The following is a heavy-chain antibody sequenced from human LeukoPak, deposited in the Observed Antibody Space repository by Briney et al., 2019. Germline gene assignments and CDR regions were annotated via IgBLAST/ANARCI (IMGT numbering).Heavy chain of an antibody. CDR2: IYYRGST. CDR3: ARMYSGTSYYFDF. V-gene: IGHV4-59*01. CDR1: GGSISSYY. D-gene: IGHD1-26*01. J-gene: IGHJ4*02. Sequence: KASETLSLTCTVSGGSISSYYWSWIRQPPGKGLEWIGYIYYRGSTNYNPSLKSRLTMSVDTSKNQFSLRLISVAAADTAVYYCARMYSGTSYYFDFWGQGTLVTVSS.